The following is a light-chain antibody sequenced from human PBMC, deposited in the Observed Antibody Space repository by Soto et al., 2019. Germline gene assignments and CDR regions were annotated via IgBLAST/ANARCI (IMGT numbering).Light chain of an antibody. V-gene: IGKV1-39*01. CDR3: QQTYSTFWT. J-gene: IGKJ1*01. CDR1: QSINNY. CDR2: GAS. Sequence: DIQMTQSPSSLSASVGDRVTMAFGASQSINNYLSWYQQKPGKAPNLLIFGASTLQSGVPSRFSGSGSGTEFTLTISSLQPDDFATYYCQQTYSTFWTFGQGTKVDI.